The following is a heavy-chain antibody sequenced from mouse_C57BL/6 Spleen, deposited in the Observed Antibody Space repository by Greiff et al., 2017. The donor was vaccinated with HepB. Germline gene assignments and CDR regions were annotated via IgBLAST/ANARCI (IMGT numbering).Heavy chain of an antibody. V-gene: IGHV1-18*01. CDR3: AKRTAQDFLFAY. D-gene: IGHD3-2*02. Sequence: VQLQQSGPELVKPGASVKIPCKASGYTFTDYNMDWVKQSHGKSLEWIGDINPNNGGTIYNQKFKGKATLTVDKSSSTAYMELRSLTSEDTAVYYCAKRTAQDFLFAYWGQGTLVTVSA. CDR2: INPNNGGT. CDR1: GYTFTDYN. J-gene: IGHJ3*01.